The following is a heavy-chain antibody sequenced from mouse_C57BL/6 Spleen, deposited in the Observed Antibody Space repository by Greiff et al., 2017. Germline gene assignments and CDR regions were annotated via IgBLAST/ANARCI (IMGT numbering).Heavy chain of an antibody. D-gene: IGHD2-3*01. V-gene: IGHV1-5*01. CDR3: TRRDGYLWYFDV. CDR2: IYPGNSDT. J-gene: IGHJ1*03. CDR1: GYTFTSYW. Sequence: VQLQQSGPVLARPGASVKMSCKTSGYTFTSYWMHWVKQRTGQGLEWIGAIYPGNSDTSYNQKFKGKAKLTAVTSASTAYMELSSLTNEDSAFYYCTRRDGYLWYFDVWGTGTTVTVSS.